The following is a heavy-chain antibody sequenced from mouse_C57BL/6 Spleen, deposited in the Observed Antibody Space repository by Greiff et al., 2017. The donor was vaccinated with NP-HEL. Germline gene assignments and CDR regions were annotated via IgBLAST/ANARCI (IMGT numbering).Heavy chain of an antibody. V-gene: IGHV1-64*01. D-gene: IGHD4-1*01. CDR3: AREKLNYYAMDY. Sequence: VQLQQPGAELVKPGASVKLSCKASGYTFTSYWMHWVKQRPGQGLEWIGMIHPNSGSTNYNEKFKSKATLTVDKSSSTAYMQLSSLTSEDSAVYYCAREKLNYYAMDYWGQGTSVTVSS. CDR1: GYTFTSYW. J-gene: IGHJ4*01. CDR2: IHPNSGST.